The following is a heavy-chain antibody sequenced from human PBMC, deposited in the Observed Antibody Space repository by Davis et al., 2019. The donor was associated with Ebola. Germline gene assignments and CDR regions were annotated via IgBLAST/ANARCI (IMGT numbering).Heavy chain of an antibody. V-gene: IGHV4-59*12. J-gene: IGHJ5*02. CDR2: IYYSGST. CDR1: GGSISSYY. CDR3: ARGGINYYGSGSYSEFDP. D-gene: IGHD3-10*01. Sequence: MPSETLSLTCTVSGGSISSYYWSWIRQPPRKGLEWIGSIYYSGSTYYNPSLKSRVTISVDRSKNQFSLKLSSVTAADTAVYYCARGGINYYGSGSYSEFDPWGQGTLVTVSS.